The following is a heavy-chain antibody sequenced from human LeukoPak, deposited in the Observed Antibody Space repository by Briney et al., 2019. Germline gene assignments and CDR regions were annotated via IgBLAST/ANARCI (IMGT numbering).Heavy chain of an antibody. D-gene: IGHD3-10*01. Sequence: GGSLRLSCRASGFTFGDYAMSWVRQAPGKGLEWVGFIRSKAYGGTTEYAASVKGRFTISRDDSKSIAYLQMNSLKTEDTAVYYCTRELVRGVIPDWYFDLWGRGTLVTVSS. CDR2: IRSKAYGGTT. V-gene: IGHV3-49*04. CDR1: GFTFGDYA. CDR3: TRELVRGVIPDWYFDL. J-gene: IGHJ2*01.